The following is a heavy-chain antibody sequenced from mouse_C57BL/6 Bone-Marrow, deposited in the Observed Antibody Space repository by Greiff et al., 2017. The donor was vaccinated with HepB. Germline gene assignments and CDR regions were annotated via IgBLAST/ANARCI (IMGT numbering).Heavy chain of an antibody. CDR3: ARRRATVVAFDY. D-gene: IGHD1-1*01. V-gene: IGHV1-69*01. CDR2: IDPSDSYT. J-gene: IGHJ2*01. Sequence: QVQLQQPGAELVMPGASVKLSCKASGYTFTSYWMHWVKQRPGQGLAWIGEIDPSDSYTNYNQKFKGKSTLTVDKSSSTAYMQLSSLTSEDSAVYYCARRRATVVAFDYWGQGTTLTVSS. CDR1: GYTFTSYW.